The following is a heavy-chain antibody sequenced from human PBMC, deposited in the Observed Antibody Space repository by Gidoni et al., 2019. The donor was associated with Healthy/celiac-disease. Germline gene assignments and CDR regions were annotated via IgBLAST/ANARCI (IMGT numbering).Heavy chain of an antibody. D-gene: IGHD3-22*01. CDR2: ISGSGGST. CDR3: AKDMIVVVITNQGAFDI. J-gene: IGHJ3*02. CDR1: GFTFSSYA. V-gene: IGHV3-23*01. Sequence: EVQLLESGGGLVQPGGSLRLSCAASGFTFSSYAMSWVRQAPGKGLEGVSAISGSGGSTYYADSVKGRFTISRDNSKNTLYLQMNSLRAEDTAVYYCAKDMIVVVITNQGAFDIWGQGTMVTVSS.